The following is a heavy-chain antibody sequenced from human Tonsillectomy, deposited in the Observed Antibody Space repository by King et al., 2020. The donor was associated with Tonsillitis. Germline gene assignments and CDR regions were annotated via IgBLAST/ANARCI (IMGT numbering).Heavy chain of an antibody. CDR2: IIPPFGTA. V-gene: IGHV1-69*01. Sequence: VQLVESGAEVKKPGSSVKVSCKASGGSFSSYAISWVRQAPGQGLEGMGGIIPPFGTANYAQKFQGRVTITADESTSTAYMALSSLRSEDTAVYYCARAHSSGYWAYNYYMDVWGKGTTVTVSS. J-gene: IGHJ6*03. CDR1: GGSFSSYA. D-gene: IGHD3-22*01. CDR3: ARAHSSGYWAYNYYMDV.